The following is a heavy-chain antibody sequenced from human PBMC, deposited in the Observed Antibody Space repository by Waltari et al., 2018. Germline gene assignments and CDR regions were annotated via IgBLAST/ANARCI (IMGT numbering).Heavy chain of an antibody. V-gene: IGHV1-24*01. J-gene: IGHJ6*02. D-gene: IGHD3-10*01. Sequence: QVQLVQSGAEVKKPGALVKVSCKVSGYTLTELSMHWVRQAPGKGLAWMGGFDPEDGETIYAQKFQDRGTMTEDTATDTAYMELSSLRSEDTAVYYCATGSTTMVQGVTYYYYGMDVWGQGTTVTVSS. CDR2: FDPEDGET. CDR3: ATGSTTMVQGVTYYYYGMDV. CDR1: GYTLTELS.